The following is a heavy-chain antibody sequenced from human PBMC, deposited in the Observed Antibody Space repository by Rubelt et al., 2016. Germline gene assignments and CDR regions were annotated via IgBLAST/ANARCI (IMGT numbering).Heavy chain of an antibody. CDR2: ISAYSVNT. J-gene: IGHJ4*02. V-gene: IGHV1-18*01. CDR3: ATTAGPGWYYFDY. D-gene: IGHD6-19*01. CDR1: GYTFTSYG. Sequence: QVQLVQSGAEVKKPGASVKVSCKASGYTFTSYGISWVRQAPGQGLEWVGWISAYSVNTNCALIVQGRVTLTTDTSPSTAYMELGSLRSEDTAGYYCATTAGPGWYYFDYWGQGTLVTVSS.